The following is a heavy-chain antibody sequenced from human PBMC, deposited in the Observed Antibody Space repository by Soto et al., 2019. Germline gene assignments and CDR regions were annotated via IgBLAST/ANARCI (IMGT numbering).Heavy chain of an antibody. CDR3: IKASTVTGVGGYR. Sequence: EVQLVESGGGLVQPGGSLRLSCAASGFAFSSYWMQWVRQPPGKGPVWVSRISSDGRNTTYADPVKGRFTISRDNAKNTLHLQMTSLTDDDTAVYYCIKASTVTGVGGYRWGQGTRVTVSS. D-gene: IGHD6-19*01. CDR1: GFAFSSYW. J-gene: IGHJ5*02. V-gene: IGHV3-74*03. CDR2: ISSDGRNT.